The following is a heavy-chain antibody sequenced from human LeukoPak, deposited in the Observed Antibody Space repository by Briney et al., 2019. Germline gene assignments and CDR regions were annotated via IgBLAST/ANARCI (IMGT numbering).Heavy chain of an antibody. Sequence: SGGSLRLSCAASGFTFSSYAMSWVRQAPGKGLEWVSAISGSGGSTYYADSVKGRFTISRDNSKNTLYLQMNSLRAEDTAVYYCAKEGIITIFGVVPPYFDYWGQGTLVTVSS. D-gene: IGHD3-3*01. J-gene: IGHJ4*02. V-gene: IGHV3-23*01. CDR3: AKEGIITIFGVVPPYFDY. CDR1: GFTFSSYA. CDR2: ISGSGGST.